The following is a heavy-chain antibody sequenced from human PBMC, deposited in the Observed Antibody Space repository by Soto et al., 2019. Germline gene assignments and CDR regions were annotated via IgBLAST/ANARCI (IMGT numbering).Heavy chain of an antibody. V-gene: IGHV4-34*01. J-gene: IGHJ6*03. Sequence: SETLSLTCAVYGGSFSGYYWSWIRQPPGKGLEWIGEINHSGSTNYNPSLKSRVTISVDTSKNQFSLKLSSVTAADTAVYYCARGQQLYYYNMDVWGQGTTVTVSS. CDR3: ARGQQLYYYNMDV. D-gene: IGHD6-13*01. CDR2: INHSGST. CDR1: GGSFSGYY.